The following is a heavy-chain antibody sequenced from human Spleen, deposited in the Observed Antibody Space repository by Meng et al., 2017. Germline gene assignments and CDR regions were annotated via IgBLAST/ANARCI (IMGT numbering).Heavy chain of an antibody. D-gene: IGHD3-22*01. CDR1: GFTFSSYS. CDR3: ARDLVQNLNLIDARAGSSGYYPLGNAFDI. J-gene: IGHJ3*02. Sequence: GGSLRLSCAASGFTFSSYSMNWVRQAPGKGLEWVSSISSSSSYIYYADSVKGRFTISRDNAKNSLYLQMNSLRAENTAVYYCARDLVQNLNLIDARAGSSGYYPLGNAFDIWGQGTMVTVSS. V-gene: IGHV3-21*01. CDR2: ISSSSSYI.